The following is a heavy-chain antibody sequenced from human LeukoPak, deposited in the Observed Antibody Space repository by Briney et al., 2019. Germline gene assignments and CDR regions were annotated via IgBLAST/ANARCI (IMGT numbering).Heavy chain of an antibody. CDR3: ARAGVDQMRY. CDR2: ITSGGDSI. CDR1: GFTFSSYE. V-gene: IGHV3-48*03. J-gene: IGHJ4*02. Sequence: PGGSLRLSCSASGFTFSSYEMNWVRQAPGKGLEWGSYITSGGDSIYYAKSVKGRFTISRDNAKNSVYLQMNSLRAEDTAVYYCARAGVDQMRYWGQGTLVTVSS. D-gene: IGHD2-2*01.